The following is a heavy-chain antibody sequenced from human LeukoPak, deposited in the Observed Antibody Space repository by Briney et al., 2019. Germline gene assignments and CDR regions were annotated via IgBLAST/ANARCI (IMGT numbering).Heavy chain of an antibody. Sequence: PGGSLRLSCAASGFTFSSYSMNWVRQAPGKGLEWVSSISSSSSYIYYADSVKGRFTISRDNAKNSLYLQMNSLRAEDTAVYYCARDRCSSTSCYSYYYYGMDVWGQGTTVTASS. D-gene: IGHD2-2*01. J-gene: IGHJ6*02. V-gene: IGHV3-21*01. CDR2: ISSSSSYI. CDR1: GFTFSSYS. CDR3: ARDRCSSTSCYSYYYYGMDV.